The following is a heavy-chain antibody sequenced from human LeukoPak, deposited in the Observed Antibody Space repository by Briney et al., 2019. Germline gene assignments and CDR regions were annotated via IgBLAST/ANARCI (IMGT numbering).Heavy chain of an antibody. Sequence: GGSLRLSCAASGFTFSDYYMSWIRQAPGKGLEWVSYISSSGSTIYYADSVKGRFTISRDDAKNSLYLQMNSLRAEDTAVYYCAGDYEDCSGGSCYSPYYYGMDVWGQGTTVTVSS. J-gene: IGHJ6*02. CDR3: AGDYEDCSGGSCYSPYYYGMDV. V-gene: IGHV3-11*01. D-gene: IGHD2-15*01. CDR1: GFTFSDYY. CDR2: ISSSGSTI.